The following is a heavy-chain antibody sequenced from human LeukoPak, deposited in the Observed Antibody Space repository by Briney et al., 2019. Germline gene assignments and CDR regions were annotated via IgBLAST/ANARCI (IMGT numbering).Heavy chain of an antibody. J-gene: IGHJ2*01. D-gene: IGHD6-19*01. CDR3: ARAGPRGSSGWSHWYFDL. V-gene: IGHV3-21*01. CDR1: GFTFSSYS. Sequence: GGSLRLSCAASGFTFSSYSMNWVRQAPGKGLEWVSSISSSSSYIYYADSVKGRFTISRDNAKNSLYLQMNSLRAEDTAVYYCARAGPRGSSGWSHWYFDLWGRGALVTVSS. CDR2: ISSSSSYI.